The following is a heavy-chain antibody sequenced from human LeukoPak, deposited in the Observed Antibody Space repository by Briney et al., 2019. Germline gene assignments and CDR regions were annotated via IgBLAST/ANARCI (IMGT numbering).Heavy chain of an antibody. CDR2: IYYSGST. Sequence: PSETLSLTCTVSGGSISSYYWSWIRQPPGKGLEWIGYIYYSGSTNYNPSLKSRVTISVDTSKNQFSLKLSSVTAADTAVYYCARGLDYYGSGSQGYYFDYWGQGTLVTVSS. D-gene: IGHD3-10*01. V-gene: IGHV4-59*12. J-gene: IGHJ4*02. CDR1: GGSISSYY. CDR3: ARGLDYYGSGSQGYYFDY.